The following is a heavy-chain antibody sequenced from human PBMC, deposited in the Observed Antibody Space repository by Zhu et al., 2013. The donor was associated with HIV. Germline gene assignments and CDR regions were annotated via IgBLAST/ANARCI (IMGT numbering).Heavy chain of an antibody. CDR3: ASSIAAGGVGWDYHYMDV. CDR1: GYTFTAYY. V-gene: IGHV1-2*02. Sequence: QVQVVQSGAELRKPGASVRVSCKSSGYTFTAYYLQWVRQAPGQGLEWMGWINPNNGVTKYAPDLEGRVTLTRDTSISTAYMDLSSLRSDDTAVYYCASSIAAGGVGWDYHYMDVWGEGTTVTVSS. CDR2: INPNNGVT. J-gene: IGHJ6*03. D-gene: IGHD6-13*01.